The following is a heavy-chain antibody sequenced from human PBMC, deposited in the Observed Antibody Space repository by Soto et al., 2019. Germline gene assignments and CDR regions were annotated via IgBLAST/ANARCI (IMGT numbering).Heavy chain of an antibody. J-gene: IGHJ4*02. CDR2: INHSGST. CDR3: ARGSELTGDHRSSFDY. Sequence: SETLSLTCAVYGGSFSGYYWSWIRQPPGKGLEWIGEINHSGSTNYNPSLKSRVTISVDTSKNQFSLKLSSVTAADTAVYYCARGSELTGDHRSSFDYWGQGTLVTVSS. CDR1: GGSFSGYY. D-gene: IGHD7-27*01. V-gene: IGHV4-34*01.